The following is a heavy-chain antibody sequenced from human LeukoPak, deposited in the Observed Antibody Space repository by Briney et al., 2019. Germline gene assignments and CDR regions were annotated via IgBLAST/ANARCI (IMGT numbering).Heavy chain of an antibody. Sequence: GGSLRLSCAASGFTFSSYSMNWVRQAPGKGLEWVSSISSSSSYIYYADSVKGRFTISRDNAKNSLYLQMNSLRAEDTAVYYCARTFVVRGAPDYWGQGTLVTVSS. J-gene: IGHJ4*02. D-gene: IGHD3-10*01. V-gene: IGHV3-21*01. CDR3: ARTFVVRGAPDY. CDR1: GFTFSSYS. CDR2: ISSSSSYI.